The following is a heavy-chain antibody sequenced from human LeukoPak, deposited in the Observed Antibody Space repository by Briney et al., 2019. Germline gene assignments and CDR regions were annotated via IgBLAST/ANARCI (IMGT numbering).Heavy chain of an antibody. CDR3: AKAGSGSGSYAFDI. Sequence: SGGSLRLSCAASGFTFNSYNMNWVRQAPGKGLEWVSAISGSGGSTYYADSVKGRFTISRDNSKNTLYLQMNSLRAEDTAVYYCAKAGSGSGSYAFDIWGQGTMVTVSS. D-gene: IGHD3-10*01. J-gene: IGHJ3*02. CDR1: GFTFNSYN. V-gene: IGHV3-23*01. CDR2: ISGSGGST.